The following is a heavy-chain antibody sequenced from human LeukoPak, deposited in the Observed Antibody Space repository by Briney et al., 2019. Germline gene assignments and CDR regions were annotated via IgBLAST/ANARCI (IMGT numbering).Heavy chain of an antibody. J-gene: IGHJ4*02. CDR2: IKQDGSEN. CDR3: ARGLFNSYDMYFNL. Sequence: PGESLRLSCVGSGFTFSRYWMSWVRQAPGKGLEWVANIKQDGSENNYVDSVKGRFTISRDNAKKSLYLQMNSLRAEDTAVYYCARGLFNSYDMYFNLGDQATVVTVSS. V-gene: IGHV3-7*01. CDR1: GFTFSRYW. D-gene: IGHD3-22*01.